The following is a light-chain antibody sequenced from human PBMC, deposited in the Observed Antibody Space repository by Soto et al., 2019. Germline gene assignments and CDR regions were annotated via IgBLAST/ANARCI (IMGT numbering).Light chain of an antibody. V-gene: IGKV1-39*01. J-gene: IGKJ2*01. CDR2: TTS. CDR3: QQSFTTPYT. Sequence: DIQMTQSPSSLSASVGDRVTITCRASQTIAMYVNWFQQKPGKAPKPLIYTTSSLQSGVPPRFSGRGSETDFTRTIIRLQPEYSATYYCQQSFTTPYTFGQGTKLEIK. CDR1: QTIAMY.